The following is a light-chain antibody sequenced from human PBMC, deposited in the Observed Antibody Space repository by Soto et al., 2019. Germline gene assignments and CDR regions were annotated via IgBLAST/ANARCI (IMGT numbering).Light chain of an antibody. V-gene: IGLV2-23*02. CDR2: EVA. CDR1: SSEVGAYNL. J-gene: IGLJ1*01. CDR3: SSYAGSGEV. Sequence: QSVLTHPASVSGSPGQSITISRSGNSSEVGAYNLVSWYQQFPGKAPELMVYEVATRPSGVSNRFSASKSGNTASLTISGLQAEDEAEYYCSSYAGSGEVFGTG.